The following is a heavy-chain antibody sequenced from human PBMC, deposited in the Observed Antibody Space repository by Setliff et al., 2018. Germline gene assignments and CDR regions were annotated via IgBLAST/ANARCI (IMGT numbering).Heavy chain of an antibody. CDR2: IYWDDDK. J-gene: IGHJ3*02. CDR1: GFSLTTTGVA. D-gene: IGHD2-15*01. Sequence: GSGPTLVNPTQTLTLTCTFSGFSLTTTGVAVGWIRQPPGKALEWLALIYWDDDKRYSPSLKSRLTIAKDTSKNQVVLTMTNMDPVDTATYYCAHRPKMGSDGFYSAFDMWGQGTMVTVSS. V-gene: IGHV2-5*02. CDR3: AHRPKMGSDGFYSAFDM.